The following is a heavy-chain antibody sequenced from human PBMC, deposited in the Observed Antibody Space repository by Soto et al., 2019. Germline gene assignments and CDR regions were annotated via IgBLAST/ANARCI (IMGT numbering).Heavy chain of an antibody. J-gene: IGHJ6*02. Sequence: ASVKVSCKASGYTFTSYYMHWVRQAPGQGLEWMGIINPSGGSTSYAQKFQGRVTMTRDTSTSTVYMELSSLRSEDTAVYYCAREYSSSLYYYGMDVWGQGTTVTVSS. CDR3: AREYSSSLYYYGMDV. CDR1: GYTFTSYY. CDR2: INPSGGST. D-gene: IGHD6-6*01. V-gene: IGHV1-46*01.